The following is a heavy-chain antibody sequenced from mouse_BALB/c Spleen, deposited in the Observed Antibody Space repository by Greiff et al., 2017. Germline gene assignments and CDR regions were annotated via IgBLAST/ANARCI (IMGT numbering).Heavy chain of an antibody. D-gene: IGHD1-2*01. Sequence: QVQLQQSGAELVRPGASVTLSCKASGYTFTDYEMHWVKQTPVHGLEWIGAIDPETGGTAYNQKFKGKATLTADKSSSTAYMELRSLTSEDSAVYYCTSVFITTATGYFDYWGQGTTLTVSS. CDR1: GYTFTDYE. CDR3: TSVFITTATGYFDY. J-gene: IGHJ2*01. CDR2: IDPETGGT. V-gene: IGHV1-15*01.